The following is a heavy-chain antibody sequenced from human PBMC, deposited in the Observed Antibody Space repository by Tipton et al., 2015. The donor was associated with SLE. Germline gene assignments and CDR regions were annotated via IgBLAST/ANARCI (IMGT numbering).Heavy chain of an antibody. Sequence: TLSLTCTVSGGSISNQYWSWIRQSPGKGLEWIGSIYSSGSTRTNPSLKSRVTTSVDTSNNQLSLKLSSVTAADTAVYYCAREVPPDLRAAAATFYFDYWGQGTLVTVSS. D-gene: IGHD6-13*01. V-gene: IGHV4-59*11. J-gene: IGHJ4*02. CDR1: GGSISNQY. CDR2: IYSSGST. CDR3: AREVPPDLRAAAATFYFDY.